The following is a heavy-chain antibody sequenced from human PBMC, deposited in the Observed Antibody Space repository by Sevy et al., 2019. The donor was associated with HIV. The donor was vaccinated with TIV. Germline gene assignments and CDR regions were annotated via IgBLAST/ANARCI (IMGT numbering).Heavy chain of an antibody. CDR1: GGSISSSSYY. D-gene: IGHD6-6*01. CDR2: IYYSGST. V-gene: IGHV4-39*01. J-gene: IGHJ4*02. CDR3: VSNDPGGSSPFDY. Sequence: SETLSLTCTVSGGSISSSSYYWGWIRQPPGKGLEWIGSIYYSGSTYYNPSLKSRVTISVDTSKSQFSLRLSSVTAADTAVYYCVSNDPGGSSPFDYWGQGTLVTVSS.